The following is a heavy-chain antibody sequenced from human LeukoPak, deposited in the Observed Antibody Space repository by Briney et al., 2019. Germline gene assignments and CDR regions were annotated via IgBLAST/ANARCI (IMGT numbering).Heavy chain of an antibody. D-gene: IGHD6-13*01. CDR3: AFRTVAAAATRAFDI. J-gene: IGHJ3*02. V-gene: IGHV3-7*01. Sequence: GGSLRLSCAASGFTFSSYSMNWVRQAPGKGLEWVANIKQDGSEKYYVDSVKGRFTISRDNAKNSLYLQMNSLRAEDTAVYYCAFRTVAAAATRAFDIWGQGTMVTVSS. CDR1: GFTFSSYS. CDR2: IKQDGSEK.